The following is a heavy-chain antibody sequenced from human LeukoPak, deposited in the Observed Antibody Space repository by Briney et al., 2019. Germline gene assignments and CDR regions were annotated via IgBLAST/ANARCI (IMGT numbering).Heavy chain of an antibody. CDR1: GFTFSSYG. J-gene: IGHJ4*02. CDR2: ISYDGSNK. Sequence: GGSLRLSCAASGFTFSSYGMHWVRQAPGKGLEWVAVISYDGSNKYYADSVKGRFTISRDNSKNTLYLHMNSLRAEDTAVYYCAKDTAMVRGVLDYWGQGTLVTVSS. CDR3: AKDTAMVRGVLDY. D-gene: IGHD3-10*01. V-gene: IGHV3-30*18.